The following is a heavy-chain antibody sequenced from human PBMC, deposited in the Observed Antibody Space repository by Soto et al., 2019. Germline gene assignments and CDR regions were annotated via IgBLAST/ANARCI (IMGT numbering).Heavy chain of an antibody. V-gene: IGHV3-23*01. Sequence: GGSLRLSCPASGFTFRSYAMSWVRQAAGKGLEWVCSIRGSGGSTYYAYSVEGRFTISRDNEKNTLYLQMNSLSAEDTAVYYCATPLWFGVDYYAIDXWAQGTTVT. J-gene: IGHJ6*02. CDR2: IRGSGGST. CDR1: GFTFRSYA. CDR3: ATPLWFGVDYYAIDX. D-gene: IGHD3-10*01.